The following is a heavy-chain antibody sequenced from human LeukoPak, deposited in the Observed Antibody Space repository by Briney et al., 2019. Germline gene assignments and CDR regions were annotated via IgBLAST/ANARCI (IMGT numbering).Heavy chain of an antibody. D-gene: IGHD2/OR15-2a*01. J-gene: IGHJ4*02. CDR1: GFTFSSYA. CDR3: AREFLWLDY. V-gene: IGHV3-30-3*01. Sequence: PGRSLRPSCAASGFTFSSYAMHWVRQAPGKGLEWVAVISYDGSNRYYADSVKGRFTISRDNSKNTLYLQMNSLRPEDTAVYYCAREFLWLDYWGQGTLVTVSS. CDR2: ISYDGSNR.